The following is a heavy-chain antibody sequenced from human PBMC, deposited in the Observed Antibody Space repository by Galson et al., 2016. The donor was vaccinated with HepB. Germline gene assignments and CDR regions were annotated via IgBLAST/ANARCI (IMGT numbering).Heavy chain of an antibody. CDR1: GFTFSTYG. Sequence: SLRLSCAASGFTFSTYGMHWVRQARGKGLEWVAVIWYDGSNKNYADSVKGRFTISRDNSKNTLYLQMNSLRAEDTAIYYCAKEGGSRYFDWLLKNGHFQHWGQGTLVTVSS. D-gene: IGHD3-9*01. CDR2: IWYDGSNK. J-gene: IGHJ1*01. V-gene: IGHV3-33*06. CDR3: AKEGGSRYFDWLLKNGHFQH.